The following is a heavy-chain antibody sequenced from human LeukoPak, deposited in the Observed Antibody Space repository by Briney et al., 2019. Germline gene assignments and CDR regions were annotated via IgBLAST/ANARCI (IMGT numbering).Heavy chain of an antibody. CDR3: ARDRGIGSSMNWFDP. D-gene: IGHD1-26*01. Sequence: ASVKVSCKASGYTFTGYYMHWVRQAPGQGLEWMGWINPNSGGTNYAQKFQGRVTMTRDTSISTAYMELGRLRSDDTAVYYCARDRGIGSSMNWFDPWGQGTLVTVSS. CDR1: GYTFTGYY. CDR2: INPNSGGT. V-gene: IGHV1-2*02. J-gene: IGHJ5*02.